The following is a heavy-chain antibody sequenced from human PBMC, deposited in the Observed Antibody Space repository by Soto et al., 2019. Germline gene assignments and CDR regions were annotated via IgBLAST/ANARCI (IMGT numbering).Heavy chain of an antibody. D-gene: IGHD3-3*01. Sequence: QVQLQESGPGLVKPSETLSLTCTVSGDSVTSGSIYWSWIRQPPGKGLEWVGDVHYTGGTTYKPSLKSRVGVSVDTSKNHFSLTLSSVTAADTAVYYCARDRGNFGVVLADFYQYGMDVWGQGTKVTVSS. CDR1: GDSVTSGSIY. V-gene: IGHV4-61*03. CDR3: ARDRGNFGVVLADFYQYGMDV. CDR2: VHYTGGT. J-gene: IGHJ6*02.